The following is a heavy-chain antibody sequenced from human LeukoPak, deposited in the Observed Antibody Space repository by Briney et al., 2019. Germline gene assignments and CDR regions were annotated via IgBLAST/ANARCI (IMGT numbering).Heavy chain of an antibody. CDR1: GGTFSSYA. J-gene: IGHJ4*02. D-gene: IGHD3-22*01. CDR2: IIPILGIA. V-gene: IGHV1-69*04. CDR3: ARDSGAYDSSGYYFNLPDY. Sequence: SVKVSCKASGGTFSSYAISWVRQAPGQGLEWMGRIIPILGIANYAQKLQGRVTITADKSTSTAYMELSSLRSEDTAVYYCARDSGAYDSSGYYFNLPDYWGQGTLVTVSS.